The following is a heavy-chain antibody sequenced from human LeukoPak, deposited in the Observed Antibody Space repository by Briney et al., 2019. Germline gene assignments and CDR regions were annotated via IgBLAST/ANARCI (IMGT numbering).Heavy chain of an antibody. CDR3: ASGKGYCSGGSCYTFDP. J-gene: IGHJ5*02. D-gene: IGHD2-15*01. V-gene: IGHV1-46*01. CDR2: ISPSGGST. CDR1: GYTFTSYY. Sequence: ASVKVSCKASGYTFTSYYMHWVRQAPGQGLEWMGIISPSGGSTSYAQKFQGRVTMTRDMSTSTVYMELSSLRSEDTAVYYCASGKGYCSGGSCYTFDPWGQGTLVTVSS.